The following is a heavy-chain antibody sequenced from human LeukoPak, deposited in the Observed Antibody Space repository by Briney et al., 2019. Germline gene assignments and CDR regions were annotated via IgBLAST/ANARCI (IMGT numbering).Heavy chain of an antibody. Sequence: GRSLRLSCAASGFTFSSYGMHWVRQAPGKGLEWVAFIQYDGARKYYVDSVRDRFTISRDNTKNTLYLQMNSLRAEDTAVYYCAKPAGSLHFEYWGQGTQVTVSS. CDR2: IQYDGARK. D-gene: IGHD2-2*01. CDR3: AKPAGSLHFEY. V-gene: IGHV3-30*02. J-gene: IGHJ4*02. CDR1: GFTFSSYG.